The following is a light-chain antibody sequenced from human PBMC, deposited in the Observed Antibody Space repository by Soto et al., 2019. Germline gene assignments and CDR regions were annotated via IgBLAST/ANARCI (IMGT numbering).Light chain of an antibody. CDR3: SSYTTSATRV. V-gene: IGLV2-14*03. Sequence: QSVLTQPASVSGSPGQSITISCTGNSSDVGVYDYVSWYQQHPGKAPKLLIYDVSNRPAGISNHFSGSKSGNTASLTISGLQAEDEADYYCSSYTTSATRVFGGGTKVTVL. CDR1: SSDVGVYDY. CDR2: DVS. J-gene: IGLJ2*01.